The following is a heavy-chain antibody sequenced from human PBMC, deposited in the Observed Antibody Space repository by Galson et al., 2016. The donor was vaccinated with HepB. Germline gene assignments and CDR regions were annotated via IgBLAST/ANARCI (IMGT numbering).Heavy chain of an antibody. D-gene: IGHD3-10*01. V-gene: IGHV3-15*01. CDR2: LKSKTDGGTV. CDR1: GFTFRNAW. Sequence: SLRLSCAASGFTFRNAWMSWVRQAPGKGLEWVGRLKSKTDGGTVEYAAAVKGRFTISRDDSRNTLYLQMNSLKTEDTAVYYCTTAPPLVFLRFGESDYSYGMDVWGQGTTVTVSS. CDR3: TTAPPLVFLRFGESDYSYGMDV. J-gene: IGHJ6*02.